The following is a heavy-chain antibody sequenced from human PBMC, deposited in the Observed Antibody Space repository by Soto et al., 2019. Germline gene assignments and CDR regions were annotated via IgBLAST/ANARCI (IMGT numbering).Heavy chain of an antibody. D-gene: IGHD2-21*01. Sequence: ASVKVYCKVSGYTLTELSMHWVRQAPGKGLEWMGGFDPEDGETIYARKFQGRVTMTEDTSTDTAYMELSSLRSEDTAVYYCARGHEFGGNSDAYDIWGQGTVVTV. CDR2: FDPEDGET. J-gene: IGHJ3*02. CDR3: ARGHEFGGNSDAYDI. CDR1: GYTLTELS. V-gene: IGHV1-24*01.